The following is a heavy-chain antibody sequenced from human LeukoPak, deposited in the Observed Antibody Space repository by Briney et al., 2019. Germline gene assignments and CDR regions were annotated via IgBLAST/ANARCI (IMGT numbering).Heavy chain of an antibody. CDR2: ISYDGSNK. Sequence: GRSLRLSCAASGFTFSSYGMHWVRQAPGKGLEWVAVISYDGSNKYYADSVEGRFTISRDNSKNTLYLQMNSLRAEDTAVYYCAKDHDAHPSYWGQGTLVTVSS. CDR1: GFTFSSYG. V-gene: IGHV3-30*18. J-gene: IGHJ4*02. CDR3: AKDHDAHPSY.